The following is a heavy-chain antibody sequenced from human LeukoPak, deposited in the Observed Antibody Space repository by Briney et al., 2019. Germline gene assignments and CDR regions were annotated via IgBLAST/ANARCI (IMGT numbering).Heavy chain of an antibody. Sequence: SETLSLTCTVSGGSISSHYWSWIRQPPGKGLEWSGYIYYSGSTNYNPSLKSRVTISVDTSKNQFSLKLSSVTAADTAVYYCVRGYSDYPYYFDNWGQGTLVSVSS. CDR3: VRGYSDYPYYFDN. D-gene: IGHD5-12*01. V-gene: IGHV4-59*11. CDR1: GGSISSHY. CDR2: IYYSGST. J-gene: IGHJ4*02.